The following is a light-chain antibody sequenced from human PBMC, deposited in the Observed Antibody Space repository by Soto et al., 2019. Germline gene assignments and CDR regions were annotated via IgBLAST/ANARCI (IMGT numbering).Light chain of an antibody. CDR1: SSDAGGYNY. CDR3: CSYAGTYTVL. Sequence: QSALTQPRSVSGSPGQSVTISCTGTSSDAGGYNYVSWYQQHPGKAPKLMIYEVSKRPSGAPDRFSGSKSGNTASLTISGLQTEDEADYYCCSYAGTYTVLFGGGTKVTVL. CDR2: EVS. V-gene: IGLV2-11*01. J-gene: IGLJ2*01.